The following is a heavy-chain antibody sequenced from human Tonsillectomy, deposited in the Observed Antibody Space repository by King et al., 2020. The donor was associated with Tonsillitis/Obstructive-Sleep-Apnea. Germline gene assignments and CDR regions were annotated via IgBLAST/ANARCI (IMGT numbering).Heavy chain of an antibody. V-gene: IGHV3-30*03. D-gene: IGHD3-3*01. CDR2: LSYDGSNK. J-gene: IGHJ6*03. CDR1: GFTFSSYG. Sequence: VQLVESGGGVVQPGRSLRLSCAASGFTFSSYGMHWVRQAPGKGLEWVALLSYDGSNKYYADSVKGRFTISRDNSKNTLYLQMNSLRAEDTAVYYCADNWNYYMDVWGKGTTVTVSS. CDR3: ADNWNYYMDV.